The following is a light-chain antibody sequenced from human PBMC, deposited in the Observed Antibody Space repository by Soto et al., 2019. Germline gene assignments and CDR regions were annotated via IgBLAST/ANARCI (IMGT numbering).Light chain of an antibody. J-gene: IGKJ1*01. Sequence: DIQMTQSASSLSASLGDRVSLPCRASQNIRDFLNWYQQKPGNAPELLIFSASSLQSGVPSRFSGSGSGTDFTLTIGSLQREDFATYFCQQTYSTPPTFGQGTRVEI. CDR2: SAS. CDR1: QNIRDF. CDR3: QQTYSTPPT. V-gene: IGKV1-39*01.